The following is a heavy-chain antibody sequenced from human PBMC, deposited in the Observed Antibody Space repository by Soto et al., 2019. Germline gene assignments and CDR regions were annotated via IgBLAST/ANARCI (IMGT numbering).Heavy chain of an antibody. CDR3: AIDPQYSGRYNDLQQ. D-gene: IGHD1-26*01. V-gene: IGHV1-24*01. CDR1: GYTLTELS. Sequence: RASVKVSCKVSGYTLTELSMHWVRQAPGKGLEWMGGFDPEDGETTYAQKFQGRVTMTEDTSTDTAYMELSSLRSEDTAVYYCAIDPQYSGRYNDLQQCGQGPLVTVYS. J-gene: IGHJ1*01. CDR2: FDPEDGET.